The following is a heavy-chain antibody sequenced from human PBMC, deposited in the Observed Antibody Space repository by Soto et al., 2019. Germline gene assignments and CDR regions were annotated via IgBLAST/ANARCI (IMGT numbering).Heavy chain of an antibody. D-gene: IGHD5-12*01. Sequence: EVQLLESGGGLVQPGGSLRLSCAASGFTFSSYVMAWVRQAPRKGLEWVSSLSNSGADRYYADSVKGRFSISRDNSKHTLYVQMNNLRAEDTAVYYCAAKGATKGAFAIWGRGTMVTVSS. CDR1: GFTFSSYV. V-gene: IGHV3-23*01. CDR2: LSNSGADR. CDR3: AAKGATKGAFAI. J-gene: IGHJ3*02.